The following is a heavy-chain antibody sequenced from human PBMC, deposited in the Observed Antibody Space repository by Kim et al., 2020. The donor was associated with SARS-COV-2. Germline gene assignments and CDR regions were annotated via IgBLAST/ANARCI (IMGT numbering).Heavy chain of an antibody. Sequence: GGSLRLSCAASEFTFSDSVMHWVRQASGKGLEWVGRIRRKANNYATTYAASVEGRFTISRDDSKNTAYLQMNSLKTEDTAVYYCTRGGDGHYYPWGQGTLVTVSS. J-gene: IGHJ5*02. CDR2: IRRKANNYAT. CDR1: EFTFSDSV. D-gene: IGHD3-10*01. V-gene: IGHV3-73*01. CDR3: TRGGDGHYYP.